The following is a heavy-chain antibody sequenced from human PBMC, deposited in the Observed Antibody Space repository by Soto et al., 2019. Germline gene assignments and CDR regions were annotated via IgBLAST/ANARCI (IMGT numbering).Heavy chain of an antibody. Sequence: SETLSLTCTVSGGTISSWYWSWIRQTPGKGLEWIGYIYYGGGTNYNPSLKSRITISVDTSMNQFSLKLSSVTAADTAVYYCARAPGEIRYFDWFSGYYYGMDVWGQGTTVTVSS. CDR2: IYYGGGT. CDR1: GGTISSWY. CDR3: ARAPGEIRYFDWFSGYYYGMDV. V-gene: IGHV4-59*08. D-gene: IGHD3-9*01. J-gene: IGHJ6*02.